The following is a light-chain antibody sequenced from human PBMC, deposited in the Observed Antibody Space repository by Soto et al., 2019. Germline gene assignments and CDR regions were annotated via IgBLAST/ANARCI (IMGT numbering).Light chain of an antibody. CDR2: DAF. CDR1: QSVGSK. Sequence: EVVMTQSPATLSVSPGERATLSCRASQSVGSKLAWYQQKPGQAPRLLIFDAFTRATGIAARFSGSGSGTEFTLFISSLQSEDFAVYYCQQYNNWPPLTFGGGTKVDIK. J-gene: IGKJ4*01. V-gene: IGKV3-15*01. CDR3: QQYNNWPPLT.